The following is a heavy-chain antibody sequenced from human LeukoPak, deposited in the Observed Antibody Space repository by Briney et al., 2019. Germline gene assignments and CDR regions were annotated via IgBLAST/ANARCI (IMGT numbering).Heavy chain of an antibody. V-gene: IGHV4-34*01. CDR2: INHSGST. CDR3: ARFKGDGSGYYYDY. CDR1: GGSLSGYY. Sequence: SETLSLTCAVYGGSLSGYYWSWIRQPPGKGLEWIGEINHSGSTNYNPSLKSRVTISVDTSKNQFSLKVSPVTAADTAVYYCARFKGDGSGYYYDYWGQGTLVTVSS. D-gene: IGHD3-22*01. J-gene: IGHJ4*02.